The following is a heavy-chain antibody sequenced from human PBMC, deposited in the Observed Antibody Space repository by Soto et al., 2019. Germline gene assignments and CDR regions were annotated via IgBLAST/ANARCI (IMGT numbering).Heavy chain of an antibody. CDR2: IYPGDSDT. V-gene: IGHV5-51*01. CDR3: ARSSGPGTYYYYYYMDV. J-gene: IGHJ6*03. Sequence: GESLKISCQCSGYRFTSYWIVWVRQMPGKGLEWMGIIYPGDSDTRYSPSFQGQVTISADKSISTAYLQWSSLKASDTAMYYCARSSGPGTYYYYYYMDVWGKGTTVTVSS. D-gene: IGHD1-1*01. CDR1: GYRFTSYW.